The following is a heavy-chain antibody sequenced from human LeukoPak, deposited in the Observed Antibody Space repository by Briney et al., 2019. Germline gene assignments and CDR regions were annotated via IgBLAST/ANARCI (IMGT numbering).Heavy chain of an antibody. CDR1: AGSLSRACAE. V-gene: IGHV4-39*01. J-gene: IGHJ4*02. CDR2: IYYTGST. D-gene: IGHD3-22*01. CDR3: ASGTIVVVEN. Sequence: SETLSLTRPVSAGSLSRACAECGWIRQPPGKGLEWIGSIYYTGSTYYNPSLKSRVTISVDTSKNQFSVELRSLYRAKTALYYSASGTIVVVENWGQGTLVTVSS.